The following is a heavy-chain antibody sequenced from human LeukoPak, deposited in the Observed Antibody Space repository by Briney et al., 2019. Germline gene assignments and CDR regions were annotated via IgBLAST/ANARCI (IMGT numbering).Heavy chain of an antibody. D-gene: IGHD1-1*01. CDR1: GYTFTTYY. CDR2: INPSGGTT. Sequence: ASVKVSCTAAGYTFTTYYMHWVRQAPGQGLEWMGTINPSGGTTSYAQKFQGRVTMTRDTSTSTVYMELSSLRSEDTAVYYRARGGRGEGTGTTRVAFDIWGQGTMVTVSS. V-gene: IGHV1-46*01. J-gene: IGHJ3*02. CDR3: ARGGRGEGTGTTRVAFDI.